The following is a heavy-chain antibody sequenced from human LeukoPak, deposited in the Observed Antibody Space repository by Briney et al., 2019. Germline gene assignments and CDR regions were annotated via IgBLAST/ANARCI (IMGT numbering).Heavy chain of an antibody. J-gene: IGHJ4*02. Sequence: GRSLRLSCAASGFTFSSYAMHWVRQAPGKGLEWVAVISYDGSNKYYADSVKGRFTISRDNSKNTLYLQMNSLRAEDTAVYYCARAAGSGYEYYFDYWGQGTLVTVSS. CDR2: ISYDGSNK. V-gene: IGHV3-30*01. D-gene: IGHD3-3*01. CDR1: GFTFSSYA. CDR3: ARAAGSGYEYYFDY.